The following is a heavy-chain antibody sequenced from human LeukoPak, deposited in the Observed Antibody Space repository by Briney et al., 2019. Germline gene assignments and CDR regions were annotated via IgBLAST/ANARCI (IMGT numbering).Heavy chain of an antibody. D-gene: IGHD5-12*01. V-gene: IGHV1-46*01. Sequence: GASVTVSCKASGYTFTSYYMHWVRQAPGQGLEWMGIINPSGGSTSYAQKFQGRVTMTRDMSTSTVYMELSSLRSEDTAEYYCARVKIPGGYPDYWGQGTLVTVSS. J-gene: IGHJ4*02. CDR3: ARVKIPGGYPDY. CDR2: INPSGGST. CDR1: GYTFTSYY.